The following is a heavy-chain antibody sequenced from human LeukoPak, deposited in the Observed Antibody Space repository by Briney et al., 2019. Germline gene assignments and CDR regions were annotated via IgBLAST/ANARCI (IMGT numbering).Heavy chain of an antibody. CDR3: ARLGHIVVVTANYYFDY. D-gene: IGHD2-21*02. J-gene: IGHJ4*02. CDR2: ISAYNGNT. V-gene: IGHV1-18*01. CDR1: VYTFTSYG. Sequence: ASVKVSCKASVYTFTSYGISWVRQAPGQGLEWMGWISAYNGNTNYAQKLQGRVTMTTDTSTSTAYMELRSLRSDDTAVYYCARLGHIVVVTANYYFDYWGQGTLVTVSS.